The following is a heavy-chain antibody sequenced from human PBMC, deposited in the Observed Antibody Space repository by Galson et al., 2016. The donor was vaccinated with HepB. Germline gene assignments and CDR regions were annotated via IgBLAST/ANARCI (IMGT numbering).Heavy chain of an antibody. Sequence: PALVTPTQTLTLTCTFSGFSLSTTGVRVAWIRQPPGKAPEWLALISWNDEKSYSPSLKNRLTITRDASKDQVVLTMTNMDPVDTATYYCAHRSGGDTLWFGESFDFWGQGTLVTVSS. V-gene: IGHV2-5*01. CDR1: GFSLSTTGVR. D-gene: IGHD3-10*01. J-gene: IGHJ4*02. CDR2: ISWNDEK. CDR3: AHRSGGDTLWFGESFDF.